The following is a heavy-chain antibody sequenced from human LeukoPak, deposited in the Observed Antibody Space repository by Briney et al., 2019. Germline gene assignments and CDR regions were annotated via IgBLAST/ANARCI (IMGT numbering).Heavy chain of an antibody. CDR2: IYYSGST. CDR3: ARGSLSSSWYQEDNWFDP. CDR1: GGSISSSSYY. V-gene: IGHV4-39*07. J-gene: IGHJ5*02. Sequence: SETLSLTCTVSGGSISSSSYYWGWIRQPPGKGLEWIGSIYYSGSTYYNPSLKSRVTISVDTSKNQFSLKLSSVTAADTAVYYCARGSLSSSWYQEDNWFDPWGQGTLVTVSS. D-gene: IGHD6-13*01.